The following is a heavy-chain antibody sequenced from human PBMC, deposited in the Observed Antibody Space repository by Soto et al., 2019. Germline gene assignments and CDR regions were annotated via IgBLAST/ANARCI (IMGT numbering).Heavy chain of an antibody. V-gene: IGHV5-10-1*01. Sequence: GEALKISWKGSGYSFTSYWISWVRQMPGKGLELMVRIDPSDSYTNYSQSFQGHVTMSADKSINTDYLQWSSLKASDSAMYYCARHKAFYYDNSGXWGQGSSVTVSX. D-gene: IGHD3-22*01. CDR2: IDPSDSYT. CDR1: GYSFTSYW. J-gene: IGHJ4*02. CDR3: ARHKAFYYDNSGX.